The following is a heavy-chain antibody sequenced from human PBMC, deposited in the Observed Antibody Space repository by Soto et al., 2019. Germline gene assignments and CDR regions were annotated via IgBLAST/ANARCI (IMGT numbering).Heavy chain of an antibody. D-gene: IGHD1-26*01. CDR1: GGSISSSNW. CDR2: IYHSGST. CDR3: ARGWWEREGYLMDV. V-gene: IGHV4-4*02. J-gene: IGHJ6*02. Sequence: ASETLSLTCAVSGGSISSSNWWSWVRQPPGKGLQWIGEIYHSGSTNYIPSLKSRVTISVDKSRNQFSLKLSSVTAADTAVYYCARGWWEREGYLMDVWGQGTTVTVSS.